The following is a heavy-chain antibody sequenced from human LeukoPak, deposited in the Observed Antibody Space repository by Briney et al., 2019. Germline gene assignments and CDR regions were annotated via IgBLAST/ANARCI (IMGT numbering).Heavy chain of an antibody. CDR3: ARDQG. CDR2: IKEDGSEK. Sequence: GGSMRLSSAASGFTFTNYWMSWDRQAPGKGLEWVANIKEDGSEKYYVDSVKGRFTISRDNAKNSLYLQMNSLRAEDTAVYYCARDQGWGQGTLVTVSS. V-gene: IGHV3-7*01. CDR1: GFTFTNYW. J-gene: IGHJ4*02.